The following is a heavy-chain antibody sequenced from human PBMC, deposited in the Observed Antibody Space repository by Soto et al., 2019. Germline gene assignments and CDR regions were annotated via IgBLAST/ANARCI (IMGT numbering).Heavy chain of an antibody. D-gene: IGHD5-12*01. J-gene: IGHJ5*02. CDR1: GGSISNINW. CDR3: AREAGGGYDWFDP. V-gene: IGHV4-4*02. CDR2: VYHTGST. Sequence: SETLSLTCAVSGGSISNINWWSWVRQPPGKGLEWIGEVYHTGSTNYNPSLKSRVTISLDKSKNQFFLKVASVTAADTAMYYCAREAGGGYDWFDPWGQGTLVTVSS.